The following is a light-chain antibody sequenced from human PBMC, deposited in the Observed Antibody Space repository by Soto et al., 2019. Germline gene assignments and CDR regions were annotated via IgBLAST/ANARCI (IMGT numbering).Light chain of an antibody. CDR2: DVS. CDR1: SSDVGGYNY. J-gene: IGLJ2*01. V-gene: IGLV2-14*01. CDR3: RSYTSRSTLVL. Sequence: QSALTQPASVSGSPGQSITISCTGTSSDVGGYNYVSWYQQHPGKAPKLMIYDVSNRPSGVSNRFSGSKSGNTASLTISGLQAEDVADYYCRSYTSRSTLVLFGGGTKLTVL.